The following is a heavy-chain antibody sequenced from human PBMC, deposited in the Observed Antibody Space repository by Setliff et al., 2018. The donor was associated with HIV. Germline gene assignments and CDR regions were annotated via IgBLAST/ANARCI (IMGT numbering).Heavy chain of an antibody. D-gene: IGHD2-21*01. V-gene: IGHV4-39*01. CDR1: DDSISSGGYG. Sequence: KPSETLSLTCTVSDDSISSGGYGWAWIRQPPGKELEWIGSVYYSGSTHYNLSLKSRVTMSVDTSMNQFSLNLRSMSAADTAMYSGARQVGGALWALDYWGQGTLVTVSS. CDR2: VYYSGST. J-gene: IGHJ4*02. CDR3: ARQVGGALWALDY.